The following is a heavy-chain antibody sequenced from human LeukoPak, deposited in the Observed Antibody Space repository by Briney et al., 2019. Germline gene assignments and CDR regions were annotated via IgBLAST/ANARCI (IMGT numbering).Heavy chain of an antibody. J-gene: IGHJ4*02. CDR2: FDPEDGET. CDR3: ATGAISYSSSWYGGDY. D-gene: IGHD6-13*01. CDR1: GYTLTELS. V-gene: IGHV1-24*01. Sequence: ASVKVSCKVSGYTLTELSMHWVRQAPGKGLEWMGGFDPEDGETIYAQKFQGRVTMTEGTSTDTAYMELSSLRSEDTAVYYCATGAISYSSSWYGGDYSGQGTLVTVSS.